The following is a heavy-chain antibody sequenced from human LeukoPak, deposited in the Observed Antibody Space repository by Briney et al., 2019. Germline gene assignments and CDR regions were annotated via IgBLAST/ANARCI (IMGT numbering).Heavy chain of an antibody. Sequence: QPGGSLRLSCAASGFTFSSYAMSWVRQAPGKGLEWVSAISGSGGSTYYADSVKGRFTISRDNSKNTLYLQMNSLRAEDTAVYYCAKSLFYYDSSGYPLGTDYWGQGTLVTVPS. V-gene: IGHV3-23*01. D-gene: IGHD3-22*01. CDR2: ISGSGGST. CDR1: GFTFSSYA. J-gene: IGHJ4*02. CDR3: AKSLFYYDSSGYPLGTDY.